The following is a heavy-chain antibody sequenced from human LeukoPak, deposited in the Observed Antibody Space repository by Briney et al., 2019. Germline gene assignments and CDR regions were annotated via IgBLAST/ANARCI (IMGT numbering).Heavy chain of an antibody. Sequence: PSETLSLTCTVSGGSISSSSYYWGWIRQPPGKGLEWIGSIYYSGSTYYNPSLKSRVTISVDTSKNQFSLKLSSVTAADTAVYYCARLSGTEDDYDSGWGQGTLVTVSS. D-gene: IGHD3-16*01. V-gene: IGHV4-39*01. CDR2: IYYSGST. CDR1: GGSISSSSYY. CDR3: ARLSGTEDDYDSG. J-gene: IGHJ4*02.